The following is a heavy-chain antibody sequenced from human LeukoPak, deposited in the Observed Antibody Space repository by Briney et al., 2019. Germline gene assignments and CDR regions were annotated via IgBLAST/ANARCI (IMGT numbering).Heavy chain of an antibody. Sequence: PGGSLRLSCAASGFPFSIYAMHWVRPAPGKGLEYVSAITSNGDSTFYANSVKGRFTITRDNSKNTLYLQMGSLRGEDVAVYYCARGSSVGITGHYDYWGQGTLGTVSS. CDR1: GFPFSIYA. V-gene: IGHV3-64*01. CDR3: ARGSSVGITGHYDY. J-gene: IGHJ4*02. D-gene: IGHD1-26*01. CDR2: ITSNGDST.